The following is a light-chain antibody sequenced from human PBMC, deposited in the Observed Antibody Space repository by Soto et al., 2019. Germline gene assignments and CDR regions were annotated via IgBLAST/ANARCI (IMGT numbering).Light chain of an antibody. CDR3: GSYTDTNTLDV. J-gene: IGLJ1*01. CDR1: SSDVGGYNF. CDR2: EVS. Sequence: QSVLTQPASVSGSPGQSITISCTGTSSDVGGYNFVSWYQHHPGKAPKLIIYEVSNRPSGVSNRFSGSKSGNTASLTISGLQAEDEADYYCGSYTDTNTLDVFGTGTKLTVL. V-gene: IGLV2-14*01.